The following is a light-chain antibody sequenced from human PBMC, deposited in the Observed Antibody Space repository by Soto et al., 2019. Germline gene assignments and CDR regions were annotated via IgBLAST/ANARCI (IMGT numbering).Light chain of an antibody. Sequence: IVVTHSPCTLSLSAVERATLSCRASQSVRSSLAWYHHKPGEAPRLLISDASIRAAGIPDRFSGSGSGTDFTLTISRLEPEDFAVYFCQQRSTWPITFGQGTRLEIK. J-gene: IGKJ5*01. CDR3: QQRSTWPIT. CDR2: DAS. V-gene: IGKV3D-20*02. CDR1: QSVRSS.